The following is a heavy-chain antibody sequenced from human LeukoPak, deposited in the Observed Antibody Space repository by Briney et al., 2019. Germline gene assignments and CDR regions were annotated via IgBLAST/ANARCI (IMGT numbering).Heavy chain of an antibody. J-gene: IGHJ4*02. CDR2: ISSSSSNI. D-gene: IGHD6-25*01. Sequence: PGGSLRLSCAASGFTFSSYSMNWVRQAPGKELEWVSYISSSSSNIYYADSVKGRFTISRDNAKNSLYLQMNSVRDEDTAVYYCARDWGLSGYVLDHWGQGTLVTVSS. CDR1: GFTFSSYS. CDR3: ARDWGLSGYVLDH. V-gene: IGHV3-48*02.